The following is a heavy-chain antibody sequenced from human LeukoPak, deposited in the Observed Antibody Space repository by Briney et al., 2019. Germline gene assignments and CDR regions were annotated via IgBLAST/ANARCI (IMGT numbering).Heavy chain of an antibody. J-gene: IGHJ4*02. CDR2: IYYSGST. CDR3: AGSINNSPPDY. Sequence: SETLSLTCTVSGGSISSYYLSWIRQPPGKGLEWIGYIYYSGSTNYNPSLKSRVTISVDTSKNQFSLKLSSVTAADTAVYYCAGSINNSPPDYWGQGTLVTVSS. D-gene: IGHD1-20*01. CDR1: GGSISSYY. V-gene: IGHV4-59*01.